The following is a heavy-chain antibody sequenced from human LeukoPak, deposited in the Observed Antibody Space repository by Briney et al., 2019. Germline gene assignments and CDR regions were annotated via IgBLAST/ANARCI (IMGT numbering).Heavy chain of an antibody. J-gene: IGHJ5*02. D-gene: IGHD6-13*01. CDR1: GYSFTSYW. Sequence: GESLKISCKGSGYSFTSYWISWVRQMPRKGLEWMGRIDPSDSYTNYSPSFQGHVTISADKSISTAYLQWSSLKASDTAMYYCARGVWVAAAGNWFDPWGQGILVTVSS. V-gene: IGHV5-10-1*01. CDR3: ARGVWVAAAGNWFDP. CDR2: IDPSDSYT.